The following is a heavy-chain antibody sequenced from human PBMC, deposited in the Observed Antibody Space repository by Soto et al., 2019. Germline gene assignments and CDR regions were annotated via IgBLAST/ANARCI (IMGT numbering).Heavy chain of an antibody. J-gene: IGHJ4*02. D-gene: IGHD2-2*02. CDR2: IYHSGST. V-gene: IGHV4-4*02. CDR1: GGSISSSNW. CDR3: ARRPAATPSFYFDY. Sequence: SETLSLTCAVSGGSISSSNWWSWVRQPPGKGLEWIGEIYHSGSTNYNPSLKGRVTISVDKSKNQFSLKLSSVTAADTAVYYCARRPAATPSFYFDYWGQGTLVTVSS.